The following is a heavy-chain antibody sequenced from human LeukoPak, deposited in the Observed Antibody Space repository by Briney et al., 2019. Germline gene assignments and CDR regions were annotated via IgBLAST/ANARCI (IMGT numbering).Heavy chain of an antibody. CDR3: VSYYHGSGSYYNDAFDV. CDR1: GYTFTSYG. D-gene: IGHD3-10*01. J-gene: IGHJ3*01. Sequence: GASVKVSCKASGYTFTSYGISWVRQAPGQGLEWMGWINPNSGGTVYAQKFKGRVTMTRDTSISAAYMELSGLRPDDTAIYYCVSYYHGSGSYYNDAFDVWGQGTMVTVSS. CDR2: INPNSGGT. V-gene: IGHV1-2*02.